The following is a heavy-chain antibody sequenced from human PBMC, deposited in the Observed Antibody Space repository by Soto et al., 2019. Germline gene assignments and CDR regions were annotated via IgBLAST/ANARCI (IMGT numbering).Heavy chain of an antibody. J-gene: IGHJ4*02. D-gene: IGHD6-13*01. V-gene: IGHV3-23*01. CDR1: GVTCRSYA. Sequence: PGGSMSLSCTAAGVTCRSYAMSWIRQNQGKGLEWVSAISCSGGSTYYADSVKVRFTISRDNSKNTLYLQMNSLRAEDTAVYYCAKVTLQLTGYRSSWYVFDYLGQGTLVTVSS. CDR3: AKVTLQLTGYRSSWYVFDY. CDR2: ISCSGGST.